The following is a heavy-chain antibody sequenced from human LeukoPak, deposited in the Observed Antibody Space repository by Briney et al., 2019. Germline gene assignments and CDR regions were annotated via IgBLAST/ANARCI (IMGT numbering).Heavy chain of an antibody. V-gene: IGHV3-21*01. CDR1: GFTFSSYS. CDR3: AKFTYYYDSSGLKSYYFDY. J-gene: IGHJ4*02. D-gene: IGHD3-22*01. Sequence: GGSLRLSCAASGFTFSSYSMNWVRQAPGKGLEWVSSISSSSSYIYYADSVKGRFTISRDSAKNSLYLQMNSLRAEDTAVYYCAKFTYYYDSSGLKSYYFDYWGQGTLVTVSS. CDR2: ISSSSSYI.